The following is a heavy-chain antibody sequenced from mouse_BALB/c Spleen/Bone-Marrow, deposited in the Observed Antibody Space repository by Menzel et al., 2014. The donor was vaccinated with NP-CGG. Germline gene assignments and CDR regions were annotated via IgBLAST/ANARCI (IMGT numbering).Heavy chain of an antibody. CDR3: ATLTGTFDY. V-gene: IGHV14-3*02. D-gene: IGHD4-1*01. CDR2: IDPANGYT. J-gene: IGHJ2*01. CDR1: GFNIKDTY. Sequence: VQLQQSGADLVKPGASVKLSCTASGFNIKDTYMNWVKQRSEQGLEWIGRIDPANGYTEYDPKFQGKATIIADTSSNPAYLQLGSLTSEDTAVYYCATLTGTFDYWAQGTTLTVSS.